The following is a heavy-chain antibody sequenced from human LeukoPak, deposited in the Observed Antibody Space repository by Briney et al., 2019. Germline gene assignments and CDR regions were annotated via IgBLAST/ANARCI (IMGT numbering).Heavy chain of an antibody. CDR3: ARDGYSSGWYMGEAAFDI. CDR2: INPNSGGT. CDR1: GYTFTGYY. Sequence: GASVKVSCKASGYTFTGYYKHWVRQAPGQGLEWMGWINPNSGGTNYAQKFQGRVTMTRDTSISTAYMELSRLRSDDTAVYYCARDGYSSGWYMGEAAFDIWGQGTMVTVSS. J-gene: IGHJ3*02. D-gene: IGHD6-19*01. V-gene: IGHV1-2*02.